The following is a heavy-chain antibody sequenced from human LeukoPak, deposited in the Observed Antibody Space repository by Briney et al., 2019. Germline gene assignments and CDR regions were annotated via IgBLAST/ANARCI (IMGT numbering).Heavy chain of an antibody. V-gene: IGHV3-23*01. Sequence: GGSLRLSCAASGFTFSSYALSWVGQAPGKGLEWVSAISGSGGSTYYADSVKGRFTISRDNSKNTLYLQMNSLRAEDTAVYYCAKRRQWTDAFDIWGQGTMVTVSS. J-gene: IGHJ3*02. D-gene: IGHD6-19*01. CDR1: GFTFSSYA. CDR3: AKRRQWTDAFDI. CDR2: ISGSGGST.